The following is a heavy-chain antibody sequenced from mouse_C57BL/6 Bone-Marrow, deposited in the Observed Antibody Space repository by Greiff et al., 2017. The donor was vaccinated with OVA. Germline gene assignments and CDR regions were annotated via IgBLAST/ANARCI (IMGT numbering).Heavy chain of an antibody. J-gene: IGHJ3*01. Sequence: EVKLMESGPGLVKPSQSLSLTCSVTGYSIPSGYYWNWIRQFPGNKLEWMGYISYDGSNNYNPSLKNRISITRDTSKNQFFLKLNSVTTEDTATYYCARRWLLWFAYWGQGTLVTVSA. CDR1: GYSIPSGYY. CDR3: ARRWLLWFAY. D-gene: IGHD2-3*01. V-gene: IGHV3-6*01. CDR2: ISYDGSN.